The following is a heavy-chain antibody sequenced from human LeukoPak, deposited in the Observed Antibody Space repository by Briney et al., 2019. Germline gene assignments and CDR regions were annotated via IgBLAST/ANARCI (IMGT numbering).Heavy chain of an antibody. J-gene: IGHJ4*02. CDR3: ARDRAYGTFDY. D-gene: IGHD2-8*01. V-gene: IGHV3-7*01. Sequence: GGSLRLSCAASGFSFSTSWMSWVRQAPGKGLEWVATIHVDGRQTFYVDSVRGRFTISRDNAKNSVYLQMISLRAEDTAVYYCARDRAYGTFDYWGQGTLATVSS. CDR2: IHVDGRQT. CDR1: GFSFSTSW.